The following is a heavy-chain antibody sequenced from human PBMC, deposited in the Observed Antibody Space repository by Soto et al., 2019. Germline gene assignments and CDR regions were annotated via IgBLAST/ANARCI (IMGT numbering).Heavy chain of an antibody. CDR3: ARATVARDAFDI. CDR1: GFTFSSYS. J-gene: IGHJ3*02. D-gene: IGHD5-12*01. CDR2: ISSSSSYI. V-gene: IGHV3-21*01. Sequence: GGSLSLSCAASGFTFSSYSMNWVRQAPGKGLEWVSSISSSSSYIYYADSVKGRFTISRDNAKNSLYLQMNSLRAEDTAVYYCARATVARDAFDIWGQGTMVTVSS.